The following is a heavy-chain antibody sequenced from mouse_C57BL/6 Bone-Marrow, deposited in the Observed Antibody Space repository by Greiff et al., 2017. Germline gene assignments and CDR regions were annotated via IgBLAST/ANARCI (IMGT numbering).Heavy chain of an antibody. D-gene: IGHD1-1*01. V-gene: IGHV1-72*01. CDR2: IDPNSGGT. CDR1: GYTFTSYW. J-gene: IGHJ3*01. CDR3: ARYYYGSSYWFAY. Sequence: QVQLQQPGAELVKPGASVKLSCKASGYTFTSYWMHWVKQRPGRGFEWIGRIDPNSGGTKYNEKFKSKATLTVDKPSSTAYMQLSSLTSEDSAVYYGARYYYGSSYWFAYWGQGTLVTVSA.